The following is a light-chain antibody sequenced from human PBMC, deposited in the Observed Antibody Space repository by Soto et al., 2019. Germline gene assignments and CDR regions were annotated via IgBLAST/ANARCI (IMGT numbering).Light chain of an antibody. CDR1: QTVTRNY. CDR3: QQYGSSGT. J-gene: IGKJ1*01. CDR2: GAS. Sequence: EIVLTQSPGTLSLSPGERATLSCRASQTVTRNYLAWHQQKPGQTPRLLVYGASSRATGIPDRFSGSGSGTDFTLTISRLEPEDFAVYYCQQYGSSGTFGQGTKVEIK. V-gene: IGKV3-20*01.